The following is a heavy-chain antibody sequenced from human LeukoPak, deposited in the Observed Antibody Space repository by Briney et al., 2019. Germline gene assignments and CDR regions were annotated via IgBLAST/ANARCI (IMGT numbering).Heavy chain of an antibody. V-gene: IGHV4-59*01. Sequence: PSETLSLTCTVSGDSIIGNYWSWIRQPPGKTLEWIGYIYNTVDTTYNPSLESRLTMSLDMSNKQFSLRLTSVTAADTAVYYCARRRYYDSTGYNPTFYFDYWGQGILVTVSP. J-gene: IGHJ4*02. D-gene: IGHD3-22*01. CDR2: IYNTVDT. CDR1: GDSIIGNY. CDR3: ARRRYYDSTGYNPTFYFDY.